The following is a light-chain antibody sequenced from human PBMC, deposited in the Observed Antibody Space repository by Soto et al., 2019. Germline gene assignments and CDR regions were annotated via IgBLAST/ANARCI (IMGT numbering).Light chain of an antibody. Sequence: DIQVTQSPSTLSASVGDRVTITCRASQSITRWLAWYRQKPGKAPKLLIYDASNLQSGIPSRFSATGSGREFTLTINDVQPDDFATYYCQHYNTYPYSFGQGTKLQIK. J-gene: IGKJ2*01. CDR1: QSITRW. V-gene: IGKV1-5*01. CDR2: DAS. CDR3: QHYNTYPYS.